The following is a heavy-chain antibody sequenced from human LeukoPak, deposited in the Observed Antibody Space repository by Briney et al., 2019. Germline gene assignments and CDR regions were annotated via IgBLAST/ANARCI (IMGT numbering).Heavy chain of an antibody. CDR2: IYYSGST. V-gene: IGHV4-59*01. CDR1: GGSISSYY. J-gene: IGHJ4*02. D-gene: IGHD3-10*01. Sequence: SETLSLTCTASGGSISSYYWSWIRQPPGKGLEWIGYIYYSGSTNYNPSLKSRVTISVDTSKNQFSLKLSSVTAADTAVYYCARGRAHGADYWGQGTLVTVSS. CDR3: ARGRAHGADY.